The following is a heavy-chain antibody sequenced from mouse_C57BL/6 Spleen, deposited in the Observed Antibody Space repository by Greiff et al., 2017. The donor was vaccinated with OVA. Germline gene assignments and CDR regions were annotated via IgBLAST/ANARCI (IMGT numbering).Heavy chain of an antibody. J-gene: IGHJ3*01. CDR2: IDPENGDT. V-gene: IGHV14-4*01. D-gene: IGHD2-1*01. CDR3: TTGGNYSAWFAY. Sequence: EVQRVESGAELVRPGASVKLSCTASGFNIKDDYMHWVKQRPEQGLEWIGWIDPENGDTEYASKFQGKATITADTSSNTAYLQLSSLTSEDTAVYYCTTGGNYSAWFAYWGQGTLVTVSA. CDR1: GFNIKDDY.